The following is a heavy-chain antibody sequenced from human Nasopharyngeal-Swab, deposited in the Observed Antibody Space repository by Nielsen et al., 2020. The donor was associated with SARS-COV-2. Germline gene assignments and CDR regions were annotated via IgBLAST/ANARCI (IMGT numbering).Heavy chain of an antibody. J-gene: IGHJ4*02. V-gene: IGHV3-7*04. D-gene: IGHD1-1*01. CDR1: GFTFSSYW. CDR3: ARAGRRTGTTRFDY. Sequence: GESLKISCAASGFTFSSYWMSWVRQAPGKGLEWVANINQDGSEKNYVDSVKGRFTISRDNVKNSVYLQMNSLRAEDTAVYYCARAGRRTGTTRFDYWGQGTLVTVSS. CDR2: INQDGSEK.